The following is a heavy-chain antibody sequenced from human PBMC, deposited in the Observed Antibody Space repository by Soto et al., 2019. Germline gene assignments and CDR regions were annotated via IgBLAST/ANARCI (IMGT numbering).Heavy chain of an antibody. J-gene: IGHJ5*02. CDR1: GYTFTGYY. CDR2: INPNSGGT. D-gene: IGHD5-12*01. Sequence: ASVKVSCKASGYTFTGYYMHWVRQAPGQGLEWMGWINPNSGGTNYAQKFQGWVTMTRDTSISTAYMELSRLRSDDTAVYYCAREYGVTVDIVATIMRGWFDPWGQGTLVTVSS. V-gene: IGHV1-2*04. CDR3: AREYGVTVDIVATIMRGWFDP.